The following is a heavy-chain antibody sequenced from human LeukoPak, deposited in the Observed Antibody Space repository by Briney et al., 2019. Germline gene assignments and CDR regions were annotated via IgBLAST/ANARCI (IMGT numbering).Heavy chain of an antibody. CDR3: ARDVAVAGIYYYGMDV. CDR2: ISYDGSNK. Sequence: GGSLRLSCAASGFTFSSYAMHWVRQAPGKGLEWVAVISYDGSNKYYADFVKGRFTISRDNSKNTLYLQMNSLRAEDTAVYYCARDVAVAGIYYYGMDVWGQGTTVTVSS. CDR1: GFTFSSYA. D-gene: IGHD6-19*01. V-gene: IGHV3-30-3*01. J-gene: IGHJ6*02.